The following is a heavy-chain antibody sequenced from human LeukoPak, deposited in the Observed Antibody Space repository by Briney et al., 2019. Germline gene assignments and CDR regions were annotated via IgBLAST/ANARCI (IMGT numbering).Heavy chain of an antibody. CDR3: ALDVWPIDGRYDAFDI. J-gene: IGHJ3*02. V-gene: IGHV4-34*01. Sequence: PSETLSLTCAVYGGSFSGYYWSWIRQPPGKGLEWIGEINHSGSTNYNPSLKSRVTISVDTSKNQFSLKLSSVTAADTAVYYCALDVWPIDGRYDAFDIWGQGTMVTVSS. D-gene: IGHD1-26*01. CDR1: GGSFSGYY. CDR2: INHSGST.